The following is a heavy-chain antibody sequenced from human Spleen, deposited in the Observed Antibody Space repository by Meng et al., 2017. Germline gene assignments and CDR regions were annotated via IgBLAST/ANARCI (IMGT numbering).Heavy chain of an antibody. CDR1: GFTFSSYS. D-gene: IGHD3-10*01. V-gene: IGHV3-21*04. Sequence: LSLTCAASGFTFSSYSMNWVRQAPGKGLEWVSSISSSSSYIYYADSVKGRFTISRDNAKNSLYLQMNSLRAEDTALYYCAKDPGKYYGSSDWGQGTLVTVSS. CDR3: AKDPGKYYGSSD. J-gene: IGHJ4*02. CDR2: ISSSSSYI.